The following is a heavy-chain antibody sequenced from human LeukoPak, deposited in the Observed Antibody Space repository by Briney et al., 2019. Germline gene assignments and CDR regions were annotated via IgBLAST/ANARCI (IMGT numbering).Heavy chain of an antibody. V-gene: IGHV3-74*01. J-gene: IGHJ6*02. CDR2: SNSDESST. CDR1: GFTFTDYW. D-gene: IGHD3-10*01. CDR3: TRHYGTGFYGMDV. Sequence: GGSLRLSCAASGFTFTDYWMHWVRQAPGKGLVWVSRSNSDESSTSYADSVKGRFTISRDNAKKTVYLQMNSLRVEDMAIYYCTRHYGTGFYGMDVWGQGTTVTVSS.